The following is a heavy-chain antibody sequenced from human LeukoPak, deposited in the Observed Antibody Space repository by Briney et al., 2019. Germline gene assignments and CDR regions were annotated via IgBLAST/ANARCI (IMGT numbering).Heavy chain of an antibody. CDR3: ARGAITMVRGVIETSYYYYMDV. Sequence: SETLSLTCTVSGGSISSYYWSWIRQPAGKGLEWIGRIYTSGSTNYNPSLKSRVTMSVDTSKNQFSLKLSSVTAADTAVYYCARGAITMVRGVIETSYYYYMDVWGKGTTVTISS. CDR1: GGSISSYY. D-gene: IGHD3-10*01. J-gene: IGHJ6*03. V-gene: IGHV4-4*07. CDR2: IYTSGST.